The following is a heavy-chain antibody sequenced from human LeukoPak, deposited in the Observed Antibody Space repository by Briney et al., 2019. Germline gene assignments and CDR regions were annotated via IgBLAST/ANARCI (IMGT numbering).Heavy chain of an antibody. CDR2: IKGDGGSA. J-gene: IGHJ4*02. D-gene: IGHD4-11*01. V-gene: IGHV3-74*03. CDR3: ARLGLYGNYEDY. Sequence: GGSLRLSCAASGFTFSNYWMHWVRQVPGEGLVWVSRIKGDGGSATYADSVKGRFTISRDNAKNSLYLQMNSLRAEDTAVYYCARLGLYGNYEDYWGQGTLVTVSS. CDR1: GFTFSNYW.